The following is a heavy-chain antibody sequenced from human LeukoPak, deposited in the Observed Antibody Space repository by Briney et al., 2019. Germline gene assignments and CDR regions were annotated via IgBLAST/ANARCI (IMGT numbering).Heavy chain of an antibody. CDR3: ARAVAAAPSDFEY. V-gene: IGHV3-11*06. Sequence: GGSLRLSCAASGFTFSDYYMSWIRQAPGKGLEWVSYISSSSSYTNYADSVKGRFTISRDNAKNSLYLQMNSLRAEDTAVYYCARAVAAAPSDFEYWGQGTLVTVSS. D-gene: IGHD6-13*01. CDR1: GFTFSDYY. CDR2: ISSSSSYT. J-gene: IGHJ4*02.